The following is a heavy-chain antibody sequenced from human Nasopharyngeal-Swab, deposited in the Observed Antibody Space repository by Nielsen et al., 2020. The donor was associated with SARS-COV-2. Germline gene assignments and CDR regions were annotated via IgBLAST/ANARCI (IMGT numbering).Heavy chain of an antibody. CDR1: EFTFSSYA. J-gene: IGHJ4*02. Sequence: GESLKISCAASEFTFSSYAMSWVRQAPGKGLEWVSAISGSGASSYYADSVKGRFTISRDYSKNTLYLQMNSLRGEDTAVYYCTRDIGGKYGYWGQGTLVTVSS. D-gene: IGHD4-23*01. CDR2: ISGSGASS. V-gene: IGHV3-23*01. CDR3: TRDIGGKYGY.